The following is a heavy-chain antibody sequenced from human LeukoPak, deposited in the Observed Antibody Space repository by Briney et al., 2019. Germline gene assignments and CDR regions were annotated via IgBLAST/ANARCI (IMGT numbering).Heavy chain of an antibody. J-gene: IGHJ4*02. V-gene: IGHV1-18*04. CDR1: GYTFISYG. Sequence: ASVKVSCKASGYTFISYGISWVRQAPGQGLEWMGCISAYTGNTKYAEKVQGRVTMTTDTSTTTAYMELRSLRSDDTALYYCARDLTYNHDSSGHFPGDYFDKWGQGTLVTVSS. CDR3: ARDLTYNHDSSGHFPGDYFDK. CDR2: ISAYTGNT. D-gene: IGHD3-22*01.